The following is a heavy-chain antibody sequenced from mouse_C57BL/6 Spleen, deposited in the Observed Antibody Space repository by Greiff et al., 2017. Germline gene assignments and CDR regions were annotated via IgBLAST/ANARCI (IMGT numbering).Heavy chain of an antibody. CDR3: ARSPYYYGSSYDYFDV. Sequence: EVMLVESGGGLVQPGGSLSLSCAASGFTFTDYYMSWVRQPPGKALEWLGFIRNKANGYTTEYSASVKGRFTISRDNSQSILYLQMNALRAEDSATYYCARSPYYYGSSYDYFDVWGTGTTVTVSS. V-gene: IGHV7-3*01. J-gene: IGHJ1*03. D-gene: IGHD1-1*01. CDR2: IRNKANGYTT. CDR1: GFTFTDYY.